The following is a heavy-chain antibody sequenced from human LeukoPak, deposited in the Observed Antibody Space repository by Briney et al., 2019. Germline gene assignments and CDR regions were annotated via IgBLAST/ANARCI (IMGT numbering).Heavy chain of an antibody. CDR1: GFTFNRYG. J-gene: IGHJ4*02. V-gene: IGHV3-23*01. CDR2: ISGSGGTT. D-gene: IGHD6-19*01. CDR3: AKDHLPGIVVPPRDY. Sequence: GGSLRLSCAASGFTFNRYGMSWVRQAPGKGLEWVAAISGSGGTTYYVDCVKGGFTISRDNSKNTLYLQISSLRDEDTAVYYCAKDHLPGIVVPPRDYWGQGTLVTVSS.